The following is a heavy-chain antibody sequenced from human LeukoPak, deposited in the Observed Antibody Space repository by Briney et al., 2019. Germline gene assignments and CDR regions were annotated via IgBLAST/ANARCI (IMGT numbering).Heavy chain of an antibody. J-gene: IGHJ2*01. CDR1: GFSFSTNW. D-gene: IGHD3-22*01. Sequence: GGSLRLSCAASGFSFSTNWMAWVRQAPGKGLEWVGNIRGDGSAKFYGGSVKGRFTISRDNSQNTLYLQMDSLRPEDTAVYYGASSHDRSGDDWGHGTLVTVSS. V-gene: IGHV3-7*01. CDR3: ASSHDRSGDD. CDR2: IRGDGSAK.